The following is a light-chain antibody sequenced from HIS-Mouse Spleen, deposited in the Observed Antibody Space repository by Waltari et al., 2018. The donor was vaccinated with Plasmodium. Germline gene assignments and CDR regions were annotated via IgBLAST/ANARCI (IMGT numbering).Light chain of an antibody. J-gene: IGLJ1*01. V-gene: IGLV3-1*01. CDR3: QAWDSSTDYV. CDR1: KLGDKY. CDR2: QDS. Sequence: SYELPQPPSVSVSPGQTASITCSGDKLGDKYACWYQQKPGQSPVLVIYQDSKRPPGIPERFSGSNSGNTATLTISGTQAMDEADYYCQAWDSSTDYVFGTGTKVTVL.